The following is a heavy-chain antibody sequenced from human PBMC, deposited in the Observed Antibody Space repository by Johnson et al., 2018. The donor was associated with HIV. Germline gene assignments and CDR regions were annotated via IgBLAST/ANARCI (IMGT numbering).Heavy chain of an antibody. Sequence: VQLVESGGDLVKPGGSLRLSCAASGFAFSNAWMSWVRQAPGKGLEWVSGISGSGGSTYYPGSVKGRFTISRDNSKNTLYLQMNSLRAGDTAVYYCARVGYHDAFDIWGQGTMVTVSS. V-gene: IGHV3-23*04. J-gene: IGHJ3*02. D-gene: IGHD3-16*02. CDR3: ARVGYHDAFDI. CDR2: ISGSGGST. CDR1: GFAFSNAW.